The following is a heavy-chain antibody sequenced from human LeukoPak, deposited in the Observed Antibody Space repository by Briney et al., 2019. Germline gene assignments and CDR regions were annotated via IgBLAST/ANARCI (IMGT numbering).Heavy chain of an antibody. J-gene: IGHJ5*02. Sequence: KPSETLSLTCAVYGGSFSGYYWSWIRQPPGKGLEWIGEINHSGSTNYNPSLKSRVTISVDTSKNQFSLKLSSVTAADTAVYYCASRPFGYSYGKNWFDPWGQGTLVTVSS. CDR1: GGSFSGYY. D-gene: IGHD5-18*01. V-gene: IGHV4-34*01. CDR2: INHSGST. CDR3: ASRPFGYSYGKNWFDP.